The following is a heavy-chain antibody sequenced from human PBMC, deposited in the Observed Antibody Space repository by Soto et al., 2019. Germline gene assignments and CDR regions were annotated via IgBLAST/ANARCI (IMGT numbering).Heavy chain of an antibody. J-gene: IGHJ3*02. CDR3: ARGGGVGVAGSAAFDM. Sequence: QLHLVQSGAVVKKPGASVTVSCSASGYPVTAYYMHWVRQAPGRGLEWMGGINPATGAAKYTQTLQGRVTMTRDTSTSTVFMELSGLTSEDTAVFYCARGGGVGVAGSAAFDMWGQGTLVIVSS. CDR1: GYPVTAYY. V-gene: IGHV1-2*02. D-gene: IGHD3-3*01. CDR2: INPATGAA.